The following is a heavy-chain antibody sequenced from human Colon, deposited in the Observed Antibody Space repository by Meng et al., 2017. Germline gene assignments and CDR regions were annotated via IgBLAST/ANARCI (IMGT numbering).Heavy chain of an antibody. V-gene: IGHV3-74*01. J-gene: IGHJ3*02. Sequence: GGSLRLSCAASGFTFSSDWMYGVRQAPGKGREWCSLIDNDGSHTTYADSVKGRFTISRDNAKNTLYLQMNSLRAEDTAVYYCAEVSSSAFDIWGQGTMVTVSS. CDR3: AEVSSSAFDI. CDR1: GFTFSSDW. CDR2: IDNDGSHT. D-gene: IGHD6-19*01.